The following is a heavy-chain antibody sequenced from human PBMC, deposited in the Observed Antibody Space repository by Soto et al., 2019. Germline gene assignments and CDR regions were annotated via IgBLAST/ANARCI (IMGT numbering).Heavy chain of an antibody. Sequence: QVQLQESGPGLVRPSQTLTLTCNVSGGSISSDHYHWTWIRQPPGKGLEWIGYIHYSGSVHYNPSLQIRVTMSVDTSKNLFSLKLSSVTAADTAVYFCVREDDGGDRDYYGLDVWGQGTTVTVSS. CDR2: IHYSGSV. CDR3: VREDDGGDRDYYGLDV. J-gene: IGHJ6*02. D-gene: IGHD2-21*02. V-gene: IGHV4-30-4*01. CDR1: GGSISSDHYH.